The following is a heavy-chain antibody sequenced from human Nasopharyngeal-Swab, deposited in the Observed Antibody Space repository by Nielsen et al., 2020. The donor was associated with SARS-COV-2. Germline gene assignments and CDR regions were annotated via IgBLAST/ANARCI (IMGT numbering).Heavy chain of an antibody. CDR2: INSDGTTT. V-gene: IGHV3-74*01. Sequence: GGSLRLSCAASGFTFFSYRMHWVRQAPGKGLEWVSFINSDGTTTTYADSVKGRFTISRDDATNTLFLQMNSLRADDTGVYYCARGPSLGWFDPWGQGTLVTVSS. CDR3: ARGPSLGWFDP. CDR1: GFTFFSYR. J-gene: IGHJ5*02.